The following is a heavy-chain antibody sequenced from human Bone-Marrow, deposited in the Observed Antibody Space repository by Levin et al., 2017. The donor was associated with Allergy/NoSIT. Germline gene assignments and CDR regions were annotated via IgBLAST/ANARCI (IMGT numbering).Heavy chain of an antibody. V-gene: IGHV3-23*01. Sequence: GESLKISCVASGFSFSDYAISWVRQAQGKGLEWVSAINDNGRNKYYAGSVKGRFTISRDASKNTVSLQMNSLGAEDTALYYCARSAFRGDDDAYYFDYWGQGTPVTVSS. J-gene: IGHJ4*02. D-gene: IGHD2-21*02. CDR3: ARSAFRGDDDAYYFDY. CDR2: INDNGRNK. CDR1: GFSFSDYA.